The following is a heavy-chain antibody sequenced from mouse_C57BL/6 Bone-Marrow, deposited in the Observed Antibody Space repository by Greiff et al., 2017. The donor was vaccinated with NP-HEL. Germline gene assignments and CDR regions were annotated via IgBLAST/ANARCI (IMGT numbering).Heavy chain of an antibody. CDR3: TTHYCGSSRYFCV. Sequence: VQLQQSGAELVRPGASVKLSCTASGFNIKDDYMHWVKQRPEQGLEWIGWIDPENGDTEYASKFQGKATITAATSSNTAYLQLSSLTSEDTAVYYCTTHYCGSSRYFCVWGTGTTVTVAS. D-gene: IGHD1-1*01. V-gene: IGHV14-4*01. J-gene: IGHJ1*03. CDR2: IDPENGDT. CDR1: GFNIKDDY.